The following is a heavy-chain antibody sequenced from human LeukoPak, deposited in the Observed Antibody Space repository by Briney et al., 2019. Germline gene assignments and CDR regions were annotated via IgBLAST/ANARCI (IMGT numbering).Heavy chain of an antibody. CDR2: IYYSGST. CDR3: ARDQITMETYYFDY. Sequence: SETLSLTCTVSGVSMSSYYWGWIRQPPGKGLEWIGSIYYSGSTYYNPSLKSRVTISVDTSKNQFSLKLSSVTAADTAVYYCARDQITMETYYFDYWGQGTLVTVSS. D-gene: IGHD3-10*01. CDR1: GVSMSSYY. J-gene: IGHJ4*02. V-gene: IGHV4-39*07.